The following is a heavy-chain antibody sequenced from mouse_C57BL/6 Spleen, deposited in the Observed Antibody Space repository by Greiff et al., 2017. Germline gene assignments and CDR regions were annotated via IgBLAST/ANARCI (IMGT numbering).Heavy chain of an antibody. CDR2: IDPEDGDT. CDR1: GFNIKDYY. Sequence: VHVKQSGAELVRPGASVKLSCTASGFNIKDYYMHWVKQRPEQGLEWIGRIDPEDGDTEYAPKFQGKATMTADTSSNTAYLQLSSLTSEDTAVYYCTRTSYYYALDYWGQGTSVTVAS. J-gene: IGHJ4*01. CDR3: TRTSYYYALDY. V-gene: IGHV14-1*01.